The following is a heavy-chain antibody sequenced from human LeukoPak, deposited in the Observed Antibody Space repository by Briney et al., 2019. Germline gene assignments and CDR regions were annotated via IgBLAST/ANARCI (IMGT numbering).Heavy chain of an antibody. Sequence: SETLSLTCAVSGYSITSGYYWCWVRQSPGRGLEWIGTIFHSGSIYYNPSLKSRVTLSVDTSKNQFSLKLSSLTAADTAIYYCARMGVSYYYDSSTYFPVAFDVWGQGTMVIVSA. J-gene: IGHJ3*01. D-gene: IGHD3-22*01. CDR1: GYSITSGYY. CDR2: IFHSGSI. V-gene: IGHV4-38-2*01. CDR3: ARMGVSYYYDSSTYFPVAFDV.